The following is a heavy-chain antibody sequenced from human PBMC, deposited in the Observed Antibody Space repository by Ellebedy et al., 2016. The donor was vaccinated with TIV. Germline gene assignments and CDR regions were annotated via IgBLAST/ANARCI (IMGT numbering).Heavy chain of an antibody. J-gene: IGHJ4*02. CDR2: IYHSGST. V-gene: IGHV4-30-2*01. CDR3: ARTSGTTFDY. D-gene: IGHD1-7*01. Sequence: SQTLSLTCXVSGGSISSGDYSWSWIRLPPGKGLEWIGYIYHSGSTYYNPSLKSRVTISVDRSKNQFSLKLSSVTAADTAVYYCARTSGTTFDYWGQGTLVTVSS. CDR1: GGSISSGDYS.